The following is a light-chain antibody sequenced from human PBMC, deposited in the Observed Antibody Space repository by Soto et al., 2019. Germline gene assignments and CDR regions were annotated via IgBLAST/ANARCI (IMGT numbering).Light chain of an antibody. V-gene: IGKV1-9*01. CDR2: TAS. CDR1: QGITNY. CDR3: QQYNSYPIT. J-gene: IGKJ5*01. Sequence: DVQLTQSPSFLSASVGDRVTITCRTSQGITNYLAWYQQKPGKAPKPLIYTASTLQSGVPSRFSGSGSGTEFTLTISSLQPDDFATYYCQQYNSYPITFGQGTRLEI.